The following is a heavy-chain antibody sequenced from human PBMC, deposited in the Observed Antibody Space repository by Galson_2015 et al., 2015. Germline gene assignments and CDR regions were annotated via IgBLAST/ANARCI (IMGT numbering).Heavy chain of an antibody. Sequence: LRLSCAATGFNLRSYAMGWVRQAPEKGLEWVSGIDWMTDNTYYADSVKGRFTISRDNSKNTLSLQMNSLRDEDTAVYYCAKVVVWGSGQSSDYWGQGTLVTVSS. CDR1: GFNLRSYA. D-gene: IGHD2-21*01. V-gene: IGHV3-23*05. CDR2: IDWMTDNT. J-gene: IGHJ4*02. CDR3: AKVVVWGSGQSSDY.